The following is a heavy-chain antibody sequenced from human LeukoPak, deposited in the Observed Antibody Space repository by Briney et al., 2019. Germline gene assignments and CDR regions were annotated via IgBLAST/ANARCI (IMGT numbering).Heavy chain of an antibody. CDR2: ISYTGSI. Sequence: SETLSLTCTVSTGSITSGGYYWSWIRQFPGKGLEWIGFISYTGSIHYNPSLKSRVTISQGTSQNQFSLKLSSVTAADTAIYYCARAYPSSSTDWGQGMLVTVSS. CDR1: TGSITSGGYY. V-gene: IGHV4-31*02. J-gene: IGHJ4*02. CDR3: ARAYPSSSTD. D-gene: IGHD2-2*01.